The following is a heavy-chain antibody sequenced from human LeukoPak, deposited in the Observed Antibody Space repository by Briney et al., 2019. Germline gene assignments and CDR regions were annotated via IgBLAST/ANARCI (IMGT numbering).Heavy chain of an antibody. Sequence: GGSLRLSCVVSGFSFSSFAMTWVRQAPGKGLEWVSLISASGGNIFYADSVKGRFTISRDNSKNTLFLQMNSPRAEATAVYFCARTYSGSYRDAFDIWGQGTMVTVSS. V-gene: IGHV3-23*01. CDR1: GFSFSSFA. J-gene: IGHJ3*02. D-gene: IGHD1-26*01. CDR3: ARTYSGSYRDAFDI. CDR2: ISASGGNI.